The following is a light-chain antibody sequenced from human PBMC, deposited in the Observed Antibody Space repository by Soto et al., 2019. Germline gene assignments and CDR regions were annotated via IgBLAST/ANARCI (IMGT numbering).Light chain of an antibody. J-gene: IGKJ4*01. V-gene: IGKV1-5*01. CDR2: DAS. CDR1: QSISSW. Sequence: DIQMTPSPSTLSASVVDIVTITCLASQSISSWLAWYQQKPGKAPKLLIYDASSLESGVPSRFSGSGSGTEFTLTISSLQPDDFATYYCQKYNSYPLNCGGGTKGAIK. CDR3: QKYNSYPLN.